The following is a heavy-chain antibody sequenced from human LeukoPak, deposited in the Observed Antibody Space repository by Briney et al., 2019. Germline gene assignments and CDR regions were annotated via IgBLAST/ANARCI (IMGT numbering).Heavy chain of an antibody. CDR1: GGTFSTYA. D-gene: IGHD1/OR15-1a*01. CDR3: ARERNMGWNNNWFDP. V-gene: IGHV1-69*13. CDR2: IIPIFGTA. Sequence: ASVKVSCKASGGTFSTYAINWVRQAPGQGLQWMGGIIPIFGTANYAQKFQGRVTITADESRSTAYMELSSLRSEDTAVYYCARERNMGWNNNWFDPWGQGTLVTVSS. J-gene: IGHJ5*02.